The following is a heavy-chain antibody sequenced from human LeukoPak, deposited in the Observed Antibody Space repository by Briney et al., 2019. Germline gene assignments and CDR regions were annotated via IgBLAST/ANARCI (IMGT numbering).Heavy chain of an antibody. J-gene: IGHJ5*02. V-gene: IGHV1-2*02. CDR3: ARTATPASDWLDP. CDR2: VHPNSGGT. Sequence: SVKVSCKASVYTFTGYNMHWLRQAPGQGLEWMGWVHPNSGGTNYEQHFHGRGAMTRDKTISTVYMELSRLTSDDAAVYYCARTATPASDWLDPWGQGNLVTVSS. CDR1: VYTFTGYN. D-gene: IGHD2-21*02.